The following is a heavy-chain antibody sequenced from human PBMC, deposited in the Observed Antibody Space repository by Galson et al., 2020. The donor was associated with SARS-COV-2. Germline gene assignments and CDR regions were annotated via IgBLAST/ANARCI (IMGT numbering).Heavy chain of an antibody. D-gene: IGHD3-10*01. CDR2: INPNSGGT. J-gene: IGHJ6*02. CDR1: GYTFTGYY. Sequence: ASVKVSCKASGYTFTGYYMHWVRQAPGQGLEWMGWINPNSGGTNYAQKFQGRVTMTRDTSISTAYMELSRLRSDDTAVYYCARDPVYVVLLWFGDYGMDVWGQGTTVTVSS. V-gene: IGHV1-2*02. CDR3: ARDPVYVVLLWFGDYGMDV.